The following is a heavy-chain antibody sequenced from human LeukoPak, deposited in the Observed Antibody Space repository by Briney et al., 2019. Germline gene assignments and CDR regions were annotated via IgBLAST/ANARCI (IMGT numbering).Heavy chain of an antibody. Sequence: TSETLSLTCTISDDSISNNRYFWAWIRQPPGKGLEWIGSIYYSGSTYYNPSLKSRVTISVDTSKNQFSLKLSSVTAADTAVYYCARDYYDSSGYYWGYWGQGTLVTVSS. CDR2: IYYSGST. CDR1: DDSISNNRYF. V-gene: IGHV4-39*07. D-gene: IGHD3-22*01. CDR3: ARDYYDSSGYYWGY. J-gene: IGHJ4*02.